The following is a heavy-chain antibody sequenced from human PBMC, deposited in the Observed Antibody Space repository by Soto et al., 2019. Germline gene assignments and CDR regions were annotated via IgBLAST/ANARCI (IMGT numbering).Heavy chain of an antibody. CDR2: IYPGDSDT. CDR3: ARLDSGSDFGFHY. J-gene: IGHJ4*02. D-gene: IGHD5-12*01. V-gene: IGHV5-51*01. Sequence: LGEALKISCKGSGYIFTRYWIGWVRQMPGKSLESMGIIYPGDSDTRYSPSFQGQVTISAAKSISTAYLHWSSLKASDTAMYYCARLDSGSDFGFHYWGQGLLVTVS. CDR1: GYIFTRYW.